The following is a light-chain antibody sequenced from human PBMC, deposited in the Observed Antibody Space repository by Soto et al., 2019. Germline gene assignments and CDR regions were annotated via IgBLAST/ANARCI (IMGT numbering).Light chain of an antibody. Sequence: EIVLTQSPGTLSLSPGERATLSCRASQSVSSSYLAWYQQKPGQAPMLLIYGASRRATGIPDRFSGSWSGTDFTLTISRLVSEDFAVYYWQQYGSSSYTFGQGTKLEIK. CDR2: GAS. V-gene: IGKV3-20*01. J-gene: IGKJ2*01. CDR1: QSVSSSY. CDR3: QQYGSSSYT.